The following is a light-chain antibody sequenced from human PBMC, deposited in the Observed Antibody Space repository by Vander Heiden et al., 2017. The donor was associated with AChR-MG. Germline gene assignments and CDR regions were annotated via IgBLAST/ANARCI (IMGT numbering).Light chain of an antibody. CDR3: LREGSSRRT. V-gene: IGKV3-20*01. Sequence: EIVLTQSPGTLSLSPGESATLFCRASQSVSSNYLAWYQQKPVQPPKLLIYDASSRATGIPDTFTGTGSGTDFTLTISRLEPEDFAVYFSLREGSSRRTFGQGTKVEIK. CDR1: QSVSSNY. CDR2: DAS. J-gene: IGKJ1*01.